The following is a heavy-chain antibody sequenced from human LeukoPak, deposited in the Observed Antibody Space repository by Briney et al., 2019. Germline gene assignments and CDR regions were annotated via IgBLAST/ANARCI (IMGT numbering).Heavy chain of an antibody. V-gene: IGHV4-59*01. CDR3: ARGLPDFDWLPTYYFDY. CDR2: IYYSGST. J-gene: IGHJ4*02. CDR1: GGSISSYY. Sequence: SETLSLTFTVSGGSISSYYWSWIRQPPGKGLEWIGYIYYSGSTNYNPSLKSRVTISVDTSKNQFSLKLSSVTAADTAVYYCARGLPDFDWLPTYYFDYWGQGTLVTVSS. D-gene: IGHD3-9*01.